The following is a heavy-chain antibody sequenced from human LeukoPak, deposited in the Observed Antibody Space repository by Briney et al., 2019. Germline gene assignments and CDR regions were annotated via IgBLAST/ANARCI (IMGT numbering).Heavy chain of an antibody. J-gene: IGHJ4*02. Sequence: SVKVSCKASGGTFSSYAISWVRQAPGQGLEWMGRIIPIFGTANYAQKFQGRVTITTDESTSTAYMELSSLRSEDTAVYYCARDRDDYGDYLYYFVYWGQGTLVTVSS. CDR2: IIPIFGTA. D-gene: IGHD4-17*01. V-gene: IGHV1-69*05. CDR3: ARDRDDYGDYLYYFVY. CDR1: GGTFSSYA.